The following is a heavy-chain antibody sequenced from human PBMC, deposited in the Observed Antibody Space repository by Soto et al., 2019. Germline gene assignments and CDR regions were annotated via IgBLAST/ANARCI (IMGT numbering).Heavy chain of an antibody. V-gene: IGHV1-18*01. J-gene: IGHJ4*02. Sequence: ASVKVSCKASGYTFTSYGISWVRQAPGQGLEWMGWISAYNGNTNCAQKLQGRVTMTTDTSKSTAYKELRSLRSDDTFVYYCAIIVELPGYYFDYWGQGTLVTVSS. CDR1: GYTFTSYG. CDR3: AIIVELPGYYFDY. D-gene: IGHD1-26*01. CDR2: ISAYNGNT.